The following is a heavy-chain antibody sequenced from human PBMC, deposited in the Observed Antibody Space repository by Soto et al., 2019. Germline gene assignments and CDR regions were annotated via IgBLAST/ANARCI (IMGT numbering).Heavy chain of an antibody. Sequence: QVQLQESGPGLVKPSQTLSLTCTVSGGSISSGDYYWSWLRQPPGKGLEWIGYIYYSGSTYYNPSLKIRVTISVDTSKNQFSLKLSSVTAADTAVYDCARESGYNTPGYWGQGTLVTVSS. CDR1: GGSISSGDYY. J-gene: IGHJ4*02. CDR2: IYYSGST. D-gene: IGHD5-12*01. CDR3: ARESGYNTPGY. V-gene: IGHV4-30-4*01.